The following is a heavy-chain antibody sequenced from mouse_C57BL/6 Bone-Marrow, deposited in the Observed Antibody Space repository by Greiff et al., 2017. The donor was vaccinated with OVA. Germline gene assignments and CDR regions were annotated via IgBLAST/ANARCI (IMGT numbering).Heavy chain of an antibody. V-gene: IGHV1-7*01. CDR1: GYTFTSYW. J-gene: IGHJ3*01. Sequence: VQLQQSGAELAKPGASVKLSCKASGYTFTSYWMHWVKQRPGQGLEWIGYINPSSGYTKYTQKFKDKATLTADKSSSTAYMQLSSMTYEDAAVYYCASYDYDVGFAYWGQGTLVTVSA. CDR2: INPSSGYT. D-gene: IGHD2-4*01. CDR3: ASYDYDVGFAY.